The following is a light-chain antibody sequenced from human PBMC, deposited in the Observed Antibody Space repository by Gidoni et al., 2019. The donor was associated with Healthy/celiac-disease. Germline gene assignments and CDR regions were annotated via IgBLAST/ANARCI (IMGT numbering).Light chain of an antibody. CDR3: QQSYSTPPT. CDR1: QSISSY. J-gene: IGKJ1*01. V-gene: IGKV1-39*01. CDR2: AAS. Sequence: DIQMTQPPSSLSASVGDRVTITCRASQSISSYLNWYQQKPGKAPKLLIYAASSLQSGVPSRFSGSGSGTDFTLTISSLQPEDFATYYCQQSYSTPPTFXXXTKVEIK.